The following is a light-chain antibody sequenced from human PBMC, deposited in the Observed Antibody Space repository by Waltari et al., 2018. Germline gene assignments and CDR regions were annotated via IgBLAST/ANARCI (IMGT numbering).Light chain of an antibody. V-gene: IGKV3-20*01. CDR2: GAS. CDR3: QKYSSSPYS. J-gene: IGKJ2*03. Sequence: VILTQSPATLSLSPGERATLSCRASQSVSSYLAWYQQKPGQAPRLLIYGASSRATGIPDRFSGSGSGTEFTLTISSLEPEDFVVYYCQKYSSSPYSFGQGTKVEIK. CDR1: QSVSSY.